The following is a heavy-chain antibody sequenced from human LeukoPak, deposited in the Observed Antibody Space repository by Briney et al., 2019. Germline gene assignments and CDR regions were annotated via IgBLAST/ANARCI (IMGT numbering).Heavy chain of an antibody. D-gene: IGHD2-2*02. CDR2: MNPNTGNA. CDR1: GYTFTNFD. J-gene: IGHJ5*02. CDR3: ARGRWTGYCSSTSCYSGLDP. V-gene: IGHV1-8*03. Sequence: ASVKVSCKASGYTFTNFDINWVRQATGQGLEWMGWMNPNTGNAGYAQEFQDRVTITWDASISTAYMDLSSLRSEDTAVYYCARGRWTGYCSSTSCYSGLDPWGQGTLVTVSS.